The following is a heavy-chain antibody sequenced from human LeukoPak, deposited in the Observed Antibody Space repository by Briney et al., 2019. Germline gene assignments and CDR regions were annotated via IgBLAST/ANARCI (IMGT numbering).Heavy chain of an antibody. CDR1: GYTFTSYY. Sequence: ASVKVSCKASGYTFTSYYMHWVRQAPGQGLEWMGIINPSGGSTSYAQKFQGRVTMTRDTSISTAYMELSRLRSDDTAVYYCARDLYDYGDYSPLDYWGQGTLVTVSS. CDR2: INPSGGST. CDR3: ARDLYDYGDYSPLDY. V-gene: IGHV1-46*01. J-gene: IGHJ4*02. D-gene: IGHD4-17*01.